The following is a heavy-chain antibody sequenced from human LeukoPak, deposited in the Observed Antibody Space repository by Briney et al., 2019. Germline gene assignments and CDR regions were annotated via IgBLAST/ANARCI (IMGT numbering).Heavy chain of an antibody. D-gene: IGHD6-13*01. V-gene: IGHV3-66*02. CDR1: GFTVSSNY. Sequence: PGGSLRLSCVASGFTVSSNYMSWVRQAPGKGLEWVSVIYSGGSTYYADYVKGRFTISRDNSKNTLYLQMNSLRAEDTAVYYCARDLSYSSSRGYFDYWGQGTLVTVSS. J-gene: IGHJ4*02. CDR2: IYSGGST. CDR3: ARDLSYSSSRGYFDY.